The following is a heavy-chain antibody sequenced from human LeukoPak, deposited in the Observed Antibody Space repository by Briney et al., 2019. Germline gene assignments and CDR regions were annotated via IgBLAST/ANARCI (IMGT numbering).Heavy chain of an antibody. CDR3: ARGDSGNDDSYNWFDP. V-gene: IGHV1-2*02. CDR1: GYTFTGYY. D-gene: IGHD5-12*01. Sequence: GASVKVSCKASGYTFTGYYMHWVRQAPGQGLEWMGWINPNSGGTNYAQKFQGRVTMTRDTSISTAYMELSRLRSDDTAVYYCARGDSGNDDSYNWFDPWGQGTLVTVSS. J-gene: IGHJ5*02. CDR2: INPNSGGT.